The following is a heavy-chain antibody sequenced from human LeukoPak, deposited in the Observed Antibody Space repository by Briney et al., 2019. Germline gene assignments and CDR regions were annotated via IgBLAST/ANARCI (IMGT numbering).Heavy chain of an antibody. Sequence: ASVKVSCKASGGAFRSYAINWVRQATGQGLEWMGWMNPNSGNTGYAQKFQGRVTMTRNTSISTAYMELSSLRSEDTAVYYCARGQLPTDYWGQGTLVTVSS. CDR2: MNPNSGNT. CDR1: GGAFRSYA. D-gene: IGHD1-1*01. CDR3: ARGQLPTDY. J-gene: IGHJ4*02. V-gene: IGHV1-8*02.